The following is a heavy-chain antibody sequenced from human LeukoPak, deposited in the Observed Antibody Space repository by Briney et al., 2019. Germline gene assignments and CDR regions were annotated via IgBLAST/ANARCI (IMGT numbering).Heavy chain of an antibody. Sequence: HPGGSLRLSCSASGFTFSSYAMHWVRQAPGKGLEYVSAISSNGGSTYYADSVKGRFTISRDNSKNTLYLQMNSLRAEDTAVYYCANSVVAATFDYWGQGTLVTVSS. CDR2: ISSNGGST. CDR1: GFTFSSYA. D-gene: IGHD2-15*01. V-gene: IGHV3-64*04. J-gene: IGHJ4*02. CDR3: ANSVVAATFDY.